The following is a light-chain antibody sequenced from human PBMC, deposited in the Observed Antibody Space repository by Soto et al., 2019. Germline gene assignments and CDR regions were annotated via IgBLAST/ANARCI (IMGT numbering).Light chain of an antibody. CDR1: QTISSW. V-gene: IGKV1-5*03. J-gene: IGKJ1*01. CDR2: QAS. CDR3: QQYNSYSLT. Sequence: DIQMTQSPSALSASVGDRVTITCRASQTISSWLAWYQQKPGEAPRLLIYQASSLETEVPSRFSGSGSGTEFTLNISSLQSGDFATHYCQQYNSYSLTFGQGTKVDI.